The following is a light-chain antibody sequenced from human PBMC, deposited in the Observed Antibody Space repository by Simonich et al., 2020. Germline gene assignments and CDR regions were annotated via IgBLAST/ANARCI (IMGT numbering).Light chain of an antibody. Sequence: DIQMTQSPSTLSASVGDRVTITCRARQSISSWLAWYQQKPGKAPKLLIYKASSLERGVLSRFSGSGSGTEFTLTISSLQPDDFATYYCQQYNSYSTFGQGTKLEIK. CDR2: KAS. CDR3: QQYNSYST. J-gene: IGKJ2*01. CDR1: QSISSW. V-gene: IGKV1-5*03.